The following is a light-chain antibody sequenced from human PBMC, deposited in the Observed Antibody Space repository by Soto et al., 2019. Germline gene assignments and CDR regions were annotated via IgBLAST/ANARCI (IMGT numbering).Light chain of an antibody. CDR1: SGHSSYA. V-gene: IGLV4-69*01. J-gene: IGLJ1*01. CDR3: QTWGTGTPV. Sequence: QAVVTQSPSASASLGASVKLTCTLSSGHSSYAIAWHQQQPEKGPRYLMKVNSDGSHNKGDGIPDRFSGSTSGAERYLTISSLQSEDEADYYCQTWGTGTPVFGTGTKVTVL. CDR2: VNSDGSH.